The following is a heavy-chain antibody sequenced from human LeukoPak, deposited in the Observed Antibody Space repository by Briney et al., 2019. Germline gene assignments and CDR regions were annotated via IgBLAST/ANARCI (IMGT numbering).Heavy chain of an antibody. CDR3: ASSWFGPYYYYYMDV. CDR2: ISSSSSTI. V-gene: IGHV3-48*01. Sequence: PGGSLRLSCAASGFIFSSYSMNWVRQAPGKGLEWVSYISSSSSTIYYADSVKGRFTISRDNAKNSLYLQMNSLRAEDTAVYYCASSWFGPYYYYYMDVWGKGTTVTISS. J-gene: IGHJ6*03. CDR1: GFIFSSYS. D-gene: IGHD3-10*01.